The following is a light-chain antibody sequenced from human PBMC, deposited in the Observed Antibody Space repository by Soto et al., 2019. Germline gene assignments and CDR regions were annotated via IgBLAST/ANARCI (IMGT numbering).Light chain of an antibody. CDR3: AAWDDSLSGPV. J-gene: IGLJ2*01. V-gene: IGLV1-47*02. CDR2: SNN. Sequence: QSVLTQPPSASGTPGQRVTISCSGSSSNIGSNYVYWYQQLPGTAPKLLIYSNNQRPSGVPDRFSGSKSGTSASLAISGLRSEDEADYYCAAWDDSLSGPVFGGGTKL. CDR1: SSNIGSNY.